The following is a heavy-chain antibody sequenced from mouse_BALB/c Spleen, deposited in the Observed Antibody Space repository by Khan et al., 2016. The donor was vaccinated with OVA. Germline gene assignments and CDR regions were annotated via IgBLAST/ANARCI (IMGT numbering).Heavy chain of an antibody. CDR1: GFSLTSYG. J-gene: IGHJ4*01. CDR2: IWADGST. CDR3: VTIYYGKRYYAMDY. Sequence: QVQLKESGPGLVAPSQSLSITCTVSGFSLTSYGVNWVRQPPGKGLEWLGVIWADGSTNYNSALMSRLSISEDNSKSQVFLKMNSLQTDDTAIYYCVTIYYGKRYYAMDYWGQGTSVTVSS. V-gene: IGHV2-9*02. D-gene: IGHD2-1*01.